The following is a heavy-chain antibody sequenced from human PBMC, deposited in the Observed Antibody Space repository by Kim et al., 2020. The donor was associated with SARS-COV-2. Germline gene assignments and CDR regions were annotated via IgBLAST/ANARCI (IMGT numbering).Heavy chain of an antibody. V-gene: IGHV1-8*01. D-gene: IGHD2-15*01. CDR3: ARRFGRYCSGGSCYRAIFDY. Sequence: ASVKVSCKASGYTFTSYDINWVRQATGQGLEWMGWMNPNSGNTGYAQKFQGRVTMTRNTSISTAYMELSSLRSEDTAVYYCARRFGRYCSGGSCYRAIFDYWGQGTLVTVSS. J-gene: IGHJ4*02. CDR2: MNPNSGNT. CDR1: GYTFTSYD.